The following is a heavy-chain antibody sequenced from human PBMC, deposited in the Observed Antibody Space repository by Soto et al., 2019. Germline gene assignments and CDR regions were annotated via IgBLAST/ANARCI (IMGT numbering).Heavy chain of an antibody. D-gene: IGHD4-17*01. CDR1: GGSISSGDYY. J-gene: IGHJ6*02. CDR2: IYYSGST. Sequence: PSETLSLTCTVSGGSISSGDYYWSWIRQPPGKGLEWIGYIYYSGSTYYNPSLKSRVTMSVDTSKNQFSLKLSSVTAADTAVYYCARESTTVTYGMDVWGQGTTVTVSS. CDR3: ARESTTVTYGMDV. V-gene: IGHV4-30-4*01.